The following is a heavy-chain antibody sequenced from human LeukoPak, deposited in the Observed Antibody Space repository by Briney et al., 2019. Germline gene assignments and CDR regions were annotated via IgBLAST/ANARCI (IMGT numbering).Heavy chain of an antibody. J-gene: IGHJ4*02. V-gene: IGHV3-7*01. CDR3: ATFDYFGSGGLFDC. CDR1: EFTFSRYW. CDR2: INQDGSED. D-gene: IGHD3-10*01. Sequence: GGSLRLSCAVSEFTFSRYWMSWVRQAPGKGLEWVANINQDGSEDAYVDSVKGRFTISRDNARNSLYLRMNSLRAEDTAVYYCATFDYFGSGGLFDCWGQGTLVTVSS.